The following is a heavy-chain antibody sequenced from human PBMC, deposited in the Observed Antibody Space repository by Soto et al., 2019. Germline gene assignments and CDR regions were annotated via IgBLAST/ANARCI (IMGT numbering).Heavy chain of an antibody. D-gene: IGHD4-4*01. Sequence: QLQLQESGPGLVKPWETLSLTCTVSYGSISVSNVFWGWVRQPPGKGLEWIGNIDYSGTAYFNPSLGTRVTFPVDTSKNQFSLTLYSVTAADTAVYYCARTTGRHLGFWGQGILVTVSS. J-gene: IGHJ4*02. CDR3: ARTTGRHLGF. CDR2: IDYSGTA. CDR1: YGSISVSNVF. V-gene: IGHV4-39*01.